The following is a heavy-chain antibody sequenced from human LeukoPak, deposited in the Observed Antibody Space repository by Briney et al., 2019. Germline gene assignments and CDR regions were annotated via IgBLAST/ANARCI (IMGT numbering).Heavy chain of an antibody. D-gene: IGHD4-17*01. V-gene: IGHV3-7*01. CDR3: ARDPDYGDYYYYYGMDV. Sequence: GGSLRLSCAASGFTFSSYWMSWVRQAPGKGLEWVANIKQVGSEKYYVDSVKGRFTISRDNAKNSLYLQMNSLRAEDTAVYYCARDPDYGDYYYYYGMDVWGQGTTVTVSS. CDR2: IKQVGSEK. CDR1: GFTFSSYW. J-gene: IGHJ6*02.